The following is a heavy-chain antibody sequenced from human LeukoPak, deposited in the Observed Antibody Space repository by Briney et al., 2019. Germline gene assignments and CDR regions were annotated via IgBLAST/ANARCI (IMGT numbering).Heavy chain of an antibody. CDR2: INEGGSEK. CDR3: VKLRNDAGLEY. Sequence: GGSLRLTCEPSGFIFSNYWMSWVRRAPGKGLEWVANINEGGSEKYYLDSVKGRFTISRDNARDSLYLQMDSLRVEDTAVYYCVKLRNDAGLEYWGQGTLVTVSS. V-gene: IGHV3-7*03. J-gene: IGHJ4*02. D-gene: IGHD1-1*01. CDR1: GFIFSNYW.